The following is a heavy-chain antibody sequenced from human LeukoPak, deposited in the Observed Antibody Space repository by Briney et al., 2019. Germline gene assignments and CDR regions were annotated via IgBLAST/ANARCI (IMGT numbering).Heavy chain of an antibody. Sequence: ASVKVSCKVSGYTLTELSMHWVRQAPGKGLEWMGGFDPEDGETIYAQKFQGRVTMTEETSTDTAYMELSSLRSEDTAVYYCATAFYDSSGYYYGGGFDYWGQGTLVTVSS. CDR2: FDPEDGET. V-gene: IGHV1-24*01. CDR1: GYTLTELS. J-gene: IGHJ4*02. CDR3: ATAFYDSSGYYYGGGFDY. D-gene: IGHD3-22*01.